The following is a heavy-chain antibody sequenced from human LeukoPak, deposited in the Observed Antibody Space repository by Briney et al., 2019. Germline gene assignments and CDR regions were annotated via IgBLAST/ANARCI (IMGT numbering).Heavy chain of an antibody. V-gene: IGHV4-39*01. D-gene: IGHD3-3*01. J-gene: IGHJ4*02. Sequence: SETLSLTCTDSGGSISSSSYYWGWIRQPSGKGLEWIGSIYYTGSTYYNPSLKSRVTISADTSKNQFSLKLSSVTAADTAVYYCARATWSGYYSDYWGQGTLVTVSS. CDR2: IYYTGST. CDR3: ARATWSGYYSDY. CDR1: GGSISSSSYY.